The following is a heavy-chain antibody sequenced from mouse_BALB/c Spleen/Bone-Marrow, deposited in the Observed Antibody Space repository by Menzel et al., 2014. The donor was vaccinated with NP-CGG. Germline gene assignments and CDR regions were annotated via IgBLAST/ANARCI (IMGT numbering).Heavy chain of an antibody. V-gene: IGHV1S130*01. Sequence: VQLQQSGSVLVRPGASVKLSCKASGYTFTSSWMHWAKQRPGQGLEWIGEIHPNSGNTNYNEKFKGKATLTVDTSSSTAYVDRSSLTSEDSAVYYCARYDGFAYWGQGTLVTVSA. J-gene: IGHJ3*01. CDR2: IHPNSGNT. CDR3: ARYDGFAY. CDR1: GYTFTSSW. D-gene: IGHD2-14*01.